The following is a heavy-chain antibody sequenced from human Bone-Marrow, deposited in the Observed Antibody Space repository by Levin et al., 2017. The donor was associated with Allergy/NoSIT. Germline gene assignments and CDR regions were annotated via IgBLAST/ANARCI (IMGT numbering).Heavy chain of an antibody. CDR1: GGIFTSDG. V-gene: IGHV1-69*13. J-gene: IGHJ4*02. CDR2: ILPIFGSA. D-gene: IGHD2-21*01. CDR3: AGSYCGGDCFSPFDS. Sequence: SVKVSCKASGGIFTSDGFSWVRQAPGQGLEWMGGILPIFGSANYAQKFQDRLTITADESTTTSFMELSSLRSEDTAVYYCAGSYCGGDCFSPFDSWGQGTLVTVSS.